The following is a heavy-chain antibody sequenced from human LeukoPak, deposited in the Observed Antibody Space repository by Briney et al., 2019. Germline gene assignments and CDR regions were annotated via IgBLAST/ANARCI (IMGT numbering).Heavy chain of an antibody. CDR2: ISGSGGST. J-gene: IGHJ4*02. CDR1: GFTFGSYA. V-gene: IGHV3-23*01. Sequence: GGSLRLSCAASGFTFGSYAMSWVRQAPGKGLEWVSAISGSGGSTYYADSVKGRFTISRDNSKNTLYLQMNSLRAEDTAVYYCAKSSEMATILTEFDYWGQGTLVTVSS. D-gene: IGHD5-24*01. CDR3: AKSSEMATILTEFDY.